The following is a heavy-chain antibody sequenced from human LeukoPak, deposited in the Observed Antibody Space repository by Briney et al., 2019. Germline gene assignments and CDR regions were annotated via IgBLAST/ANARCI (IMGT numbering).Heavy chain of an antibody. CDR1: GFTFSSYG. V-gene: IGHV3-30*02. D-gene: IGHD6-19*01. CDR3: AKDVTGWYPPYGMDV. CDR2: IWYDGSNK. J-gene: IGHJ6*02. Sequence: GGSLRLSCAASGFTFSSYGMHWVRQAPGKGLEWVAVIWYDGSNKYYADSVKGRFTISRDNSKSTLYLQMNSLRAEDTALYYCAKDVTGWYPPYGMDVWGQGTTVTVSS.